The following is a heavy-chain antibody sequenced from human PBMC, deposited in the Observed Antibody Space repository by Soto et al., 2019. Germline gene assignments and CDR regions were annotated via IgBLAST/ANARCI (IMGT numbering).Heavy chain of an antibody. CDR1: GFTFSSYS. V-gene: IGHV3-21*01. J-gene: IGHJ6*02. Sequence: PGRSLRLSCAASGFTFSSYSMNWVRQAPGKGLEWVSSISSSSYIYYADSVKGRFTISRDNAKNSLYLQMNSLRAEDTAVYYCARDIVVPGLDVWGQGTTVTVSS. CDR3: ARDIVVPGLDV. CDR2: ISSSSYI. D-gene: IGHD3-22*01.